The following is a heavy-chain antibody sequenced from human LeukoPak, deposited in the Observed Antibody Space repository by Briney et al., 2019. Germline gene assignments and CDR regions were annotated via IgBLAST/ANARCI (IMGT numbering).Heavy chain of an antibody. CDR2: ISGSGGST. J-gene: IGHJ5*02. V-gene: IGHV3-23*01. CDR3: AVRVRGVIDWFDP. CDR1: GLTFSSYA. D-gene: IGHD3-10*01. Sequence: GGSLRLSCAASGLTFSSYAMSWVRQAPGKGLEWVSAISGSGGSTYYADSVKGRFTISRDNSKNTLYLQMNSLRAEDTAVYYCAVRVRGVIDWFDPWGQGTLVTVSS.